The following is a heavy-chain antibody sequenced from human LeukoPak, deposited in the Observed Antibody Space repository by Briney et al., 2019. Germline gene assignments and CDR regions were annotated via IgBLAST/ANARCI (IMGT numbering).Heavy chain of an antibody. CDR1: GYTFTSYG. Sequence: VASVKVSCKASGYTFTSYGISWVRQAPGQGLEWMGWISAYNGNTNYAQKLQGRVTMTTDTSTSTAYMELRSLRSDDTAVYYCARGSCTSCYGGSRGWFDPWGQGTLVTVSS. CDR3: ARGSCTSCYGGSRGWFDP. J-gene: IGHJ5*02. V-gene: IGHV1-18*01. CDR2: ISAYNGNT. D-gene: IGHD2-2*01.